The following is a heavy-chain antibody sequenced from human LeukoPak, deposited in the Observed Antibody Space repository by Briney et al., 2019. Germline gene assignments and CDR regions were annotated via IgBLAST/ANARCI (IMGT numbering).Heavy chain of an antibody. CDR3: ARDPDDSSGFSRGMGYGMDV. CDR1: GYTFTSYY. V-gene: IGHV1-46*01. CDR2: INPSGGST. Sequence: ASVKVSCKASGYTFTSYYMHWVRQAPGQGLEWMGIINPSGGSTSYAQKFQGRVTMTRDTPTSTVYMELSSLRSEDTAVYYCARDPDDSSGFSRGMGYGMDVWGQGTTVTVSS. D-gene: IGHD3-22*01. J-gene: IGHJ6*02.